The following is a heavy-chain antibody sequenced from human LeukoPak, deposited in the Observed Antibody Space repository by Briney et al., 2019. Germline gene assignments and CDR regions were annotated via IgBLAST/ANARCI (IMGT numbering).Heavy chain of an antibody. D-gene: IGHD1-26*01. CDR3: AKEVVLGETKYYYYGMDV. CDR1: GFNFRGYA. V-gene: IGHV3-23*01. J-gene: IGHJ6*02. CDR2: ISGSGVRA. Sequence: PGGSLRLSCAASGFNFRGYAMSWVRQAPGKGLEWVSAISGSGVRAHYTESVRGRFTVSRDNSQNMLHLQMNSLRAEDTAVYYCAKEVVLGETKYYYYGMDVWGQGTTVTVSS.